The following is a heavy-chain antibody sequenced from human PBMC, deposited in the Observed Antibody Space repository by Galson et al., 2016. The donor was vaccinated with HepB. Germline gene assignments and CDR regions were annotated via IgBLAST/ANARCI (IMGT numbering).Heavy chain of an antibody. CDR2: IYYSGST. Sequence: ETLSLTCTVSGGSISSSSYYWGWIRLPPGKGLEWIGSIYYSGSTYYNPSLKSRVTISVDTSKNQFSLKLSSVTAADTAVYYCARHLKIQLWLRGNWFDPWGQGTLVTVSS. CDR1: GGSISSSSYY. D-gene: IGHD5-18*01. V-gene: IGHV4-39*01. J-gene: IGHJ5*02. CDR3: ARHLKIQLWLRGNWFDP.